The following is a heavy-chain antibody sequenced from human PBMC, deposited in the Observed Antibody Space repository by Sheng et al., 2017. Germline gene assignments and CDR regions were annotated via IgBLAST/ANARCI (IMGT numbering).Heavy chain of an antibody. J-gene: IGHJ6*02. Sequence: QVQLQESGPGLVKPSQTLSLTCAVSGGSISSGGYYWSWIRQHPGKGLEWIGYIYYSGSTYYNPSLKSRVTISVDTSKNQFSLKLSSVTAADTAVYYCARDRAETXPYGMDVWGQGTTVTVSS. CDR2: IYYSGST. V-gene: IGHV4-31*11. CDR1: GGSISSGGYY. CDR3: ARDRAETXPYGMDV.